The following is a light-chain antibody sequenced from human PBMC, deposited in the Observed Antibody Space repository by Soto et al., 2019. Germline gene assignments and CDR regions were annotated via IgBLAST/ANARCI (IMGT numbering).Light chain of an antibody. CDR1: QSVGNS. CDR2: GAS. V-gene: IGKV3-15*01. CDR3: QQYNNWPPT. Sequence: ETVLTQSPGTLYFSPGERATRSCRASQSVGNSHVAWYQQRRGLPPRLLIYGASTRATGIPARFSGSGSGTEFTLTISSLQSEDFAVYYCQQYNNWPPTFGQGTRLEIK. J-gene: IGKJ5*01.